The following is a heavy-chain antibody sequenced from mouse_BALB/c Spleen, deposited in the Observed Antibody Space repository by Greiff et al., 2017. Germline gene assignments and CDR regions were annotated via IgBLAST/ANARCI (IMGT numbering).Heavy chain of an antibody. D-gene: IGHD2-3*01. CDR2: ISYSGST. Sequence: EVKLMESGPSLVKPSQTLSLTCSVTGDSITSCYWNWIRKFPGNKLEYMGYISYSGSTYYNPSLKSRISITRDTSKNQYYLQLNSVTTEDTATYYCARIYDGYSSPLYYFDYWGQGTTLTVSS. CDR1: GDSITSCY. V-gene: IGHV3-8*02. J-gene: IGHJ2*01. CDR3: ARIYDGYSSPLYYFDY.